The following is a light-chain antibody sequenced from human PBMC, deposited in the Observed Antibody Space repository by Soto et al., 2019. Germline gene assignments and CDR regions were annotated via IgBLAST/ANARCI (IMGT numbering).Light chain of an antibody. J-gene: IGKJ1*01. CDR2: SAS. CDR3: QQSYNLPWT. Sequence: DFQMTQSPSTLSASVGDRITITCRASQSMSLFLNWYQQKPGKAPKLLIYSASTLQSGVPSRFSGSGSGPDFTLTIASLQPEDSATYYCQQSYNLPWTFGPGTKVDIK. V-gene: IGKV1-39*01. CDR1: QSMSLF.